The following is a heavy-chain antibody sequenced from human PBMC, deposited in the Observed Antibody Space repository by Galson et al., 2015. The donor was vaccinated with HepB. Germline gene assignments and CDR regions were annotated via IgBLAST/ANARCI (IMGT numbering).Heavy chain of an antibody. V-gene: IGHV3-48*02. CDR3: ARDLRYFHFWSSSYYFDY. J-gene: IGHJ4*02. Sequence: SLSLSCAASGFTFSNYKMNWVRQAPGKGLEWVSYISSTSSTIYYADSVKGRFTISRDNAKNSLYLQMNSLRDEDTAVYYCARDLRYFHFWSSSYYFDYWGQGTLVTVSS. CDR2: ISSTSSTI. D-gene: IGHD3-3*01. CDR1: GFTFSNYK.